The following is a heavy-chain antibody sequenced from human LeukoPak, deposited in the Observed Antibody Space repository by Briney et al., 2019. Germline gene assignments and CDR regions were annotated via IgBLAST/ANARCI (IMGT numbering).Heavy chain of an antibody. CDR3: ARDLDDSSGYDAFDI. Sequence: GGSLRLSCAASGFTFNTYSMNWVRQAPGKGLEWVSSISDNSNYIYYSDSVEGRFTISRDNSKNTLYLQMNSLRAEDTAVYYCARDLDDSSGYDAFDIWGQGTMVTVSS. J-gene: IGHJ3*02. CDR1: GFTFNTYS. V-gene: IGHV3-21*01. D-gene: IGHD3-22*01. CDR2: ISDNSNYI.